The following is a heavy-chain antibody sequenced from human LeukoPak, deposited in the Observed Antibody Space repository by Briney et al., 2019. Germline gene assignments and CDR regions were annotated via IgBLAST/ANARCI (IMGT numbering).Heavy chain of an antibody. V-gene: IGHV3-9*01. CDR1: AFTFDDYA. J-gene: IGHJ4*02. CDR3: AKGFQYDLRGASFDY. D-gene: IGHD2-8*01. CDR2: ISWDSAGI. Sequence: GRSLRLSCAASAFTFDDYAMHWVRPAPGKGLEWVSGISWDSAGIGYADSVKGRITISRDNAKNSLYLQMNSLRAEDTAFYYCAKGFQYDLRGASFDYWGQGTLVTVSS.